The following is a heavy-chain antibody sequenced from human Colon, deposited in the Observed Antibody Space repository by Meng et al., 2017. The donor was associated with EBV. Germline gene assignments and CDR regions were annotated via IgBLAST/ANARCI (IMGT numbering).Heavy chain of an antibody. D-gene: IGHD3-10*01. CDR2: IYYSGST. V-gene: IGHV4-28*03. Sequence: QVQLQESGPGLGNPSDPLSLPCAVSGYSISSSNWWGWIRPPPGKGLEWIGYIYYSGSTYYNPSLKSRVTMSVDTSKNQFSLKLSSVTAVDTAVYYCARVSGRSFDPWGQGTLVTVSS. J-gene: IGHJ5*02. CDR1: GYSISSSNW. CDR3: ARVSGRSFDP.